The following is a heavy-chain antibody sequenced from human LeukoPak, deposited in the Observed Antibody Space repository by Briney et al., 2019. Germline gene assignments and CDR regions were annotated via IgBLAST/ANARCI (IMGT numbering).Heavy chain of an antibody. CDR3: TRGITGTKTDY. D-gene: IGHD1-20*01. Sequence: GGSLGLSCAAPGFMFHDYAIHWVRQAPGKGLEWVGFIRSKAYGGTIEYAASVKGRFTISRDDSKSIAYLQMSSLKTEDTAVYYCTRGITGTKTDYWGQGTLVTVSS. CDR2: IRSKAYGGTI. CDR1: GFMFHDYA. V-gene: IGHV3-49*04. J-gene: IGHJ4*02.